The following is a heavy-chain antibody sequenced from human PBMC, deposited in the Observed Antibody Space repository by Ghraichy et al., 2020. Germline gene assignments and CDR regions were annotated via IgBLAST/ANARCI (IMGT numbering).Heavy chain of an antibody. Sequence: LRLSCSASGFRFDDFAMHWVRQPPGRGLEWISAISWNSADICYADSVKGRFTVSRDNSRKSLFLQMDSLTPEDTARYYCAKAHSASTSFFDFWGHGTLVTVSA. CDR3: AKAHSASTSFFDF. CDR1: GFRFDDFA. J-gene: IGHJ4*01. V-gene: IGHV3-9*01. CDR2: ISWNSADI. D-gene: IGHD2/OR15-2a*01.